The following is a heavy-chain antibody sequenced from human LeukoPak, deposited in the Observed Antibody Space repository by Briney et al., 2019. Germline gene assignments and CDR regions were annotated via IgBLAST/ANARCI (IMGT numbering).Heavy chain of an antibody. Sequence: SGGSLRLSCAASGFTFNDYYMSWIRQAPGKGLEWLSYINIGGTNTHYADSVKGRFTISRDNAKESLYLEMNNLRAEDTAVYYCATDGAGFDTWGQGVLVTVSS. J-gene: IGHJ5*02. CDR1: GFTFNDYY. V-gene: IGHV3-11*01. CDR2: INIGGTNT. CDR3: ATDGAGFDT.